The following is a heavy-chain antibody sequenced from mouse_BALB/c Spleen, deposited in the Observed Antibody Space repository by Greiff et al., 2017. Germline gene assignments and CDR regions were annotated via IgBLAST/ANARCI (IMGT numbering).Heavy chain of an antibody. CDR2: ISYSGST. J-gene: IGHJ4*01. V-gene: IGHV3-8*02. CDR3: ARYYGYGDYYAMDY. D-gene: IGHD2-2*01. Sequence: EVKLVESGPSLVKPSQTLSLTCSVTGDSITSGYWNWIRKFPGNKLEYMGYISYSGSTYYNPSLKSRISITRDTSKNQYYLQLNSVTTEDTATYYCARYYGYGDYYAMDYWGRGTSVTVSS. CDR1: GDSITSGY.